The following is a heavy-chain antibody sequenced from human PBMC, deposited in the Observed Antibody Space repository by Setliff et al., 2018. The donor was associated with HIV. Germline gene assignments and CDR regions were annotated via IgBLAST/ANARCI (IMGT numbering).Heavy chain of an antibody. Sequence: ETLSLTCTVSGGFISSYYWSWIRQPPGKGLEWIGYIYYSGSTNYNPSLKSRVTISVDTSKNQFSLKLSSVIAADTAVYYCARIFGDQGYYYGMDVWGQGTTVTVSS. CDR2: IYYSGST. D-gene: IGHD3-3*01. CDR3: ARIFGDQGYYYGMDV. CDR1: GGFISSYY. V-gene: IGHV4-59*01. J-gene: IGHJ6*02.